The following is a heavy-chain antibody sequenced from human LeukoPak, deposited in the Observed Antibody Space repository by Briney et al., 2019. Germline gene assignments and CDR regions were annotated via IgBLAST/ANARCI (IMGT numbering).Heavy chain of an antibody. V-gene: IGHV3-48*01. CDR3: ARDVDMTTVTTGRMDV. J-gene: IGHJ6*03. CDR1: GFTFSSYS. CDR2: ISSSSSTI. D-gene: IGHD4-11*01. Sequence: PGGSLRLSCAASGFTFSSYSMNWVRQAPGKGLEWVSYISSSSSTIYYADSVKGRFTISRDNAKNSLYLQMNSLRAEDTAVYYCARDVDMTTVTTGRMDVWGKGTTVTVSS.